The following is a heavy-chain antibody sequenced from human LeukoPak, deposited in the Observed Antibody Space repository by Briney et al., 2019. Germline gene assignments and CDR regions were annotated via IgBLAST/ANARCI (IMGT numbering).Heavy chain of an antibody. Sequence: PSETLSLTCTVSGGSISSGSYYWSWIRQPAGKGLEWIGRIYTSGSTHYNPSLKSRVTISVDTSKNQFSLKLSSVTAADTAVYYCARAGSYYDSSGRSGTWFDPWGQGTLVTVSS. D-gene: IGHD3-22*01. V-gene: IGHV4-61*02. J-gene: IGHJ5*02. CDR2: IYTSGST. CDR1: GGSISSGSYY. CDR3: ARAGSYYDSSGRSGTWFDP.